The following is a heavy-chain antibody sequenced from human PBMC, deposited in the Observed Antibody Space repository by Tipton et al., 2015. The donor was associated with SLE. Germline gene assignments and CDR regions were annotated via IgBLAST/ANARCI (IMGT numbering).Heavy chain of an antibody. Sequence: TLSLTCAVYGESLSVYYWTWIRQPPGKGLEWIGEINHSGRTNFNPSLKSRVTLSIDTSKNQFSLILISVTAADTAVYYCARRGVGATYWYFDLWGRGTLVTVSS. CDR1: GESLSVYY. D-gene: IGHD1-26*01. V-gene: IGHV4-34*01. CDR3: ARRGVGATYWYFDL. CDR2: INHSGRT. J-gene: IGHJ2*01.